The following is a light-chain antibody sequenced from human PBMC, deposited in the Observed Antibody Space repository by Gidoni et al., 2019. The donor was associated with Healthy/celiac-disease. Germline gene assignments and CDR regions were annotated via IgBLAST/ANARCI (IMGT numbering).Light chain of an antibody. CDR1: QSISSG. CDR2: KAS. CDR3: QQYNSYSRLT. J-gene: IGKJ4*01. V-gene: IGKV1-5*03. Sequence: DIQMTQSPSTLSASVGDRVTITCRASQSISSGLAWYQQKPGKAPKPLISKASSLESGVPSRFRGRGSGTEFTLTISSLQPDDFATYYCQQYNSYSRLTFGGGTKVEIK.